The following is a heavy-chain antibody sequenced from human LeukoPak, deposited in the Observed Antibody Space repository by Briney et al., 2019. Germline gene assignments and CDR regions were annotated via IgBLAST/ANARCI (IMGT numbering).Heavy chain of an antibody. CDR2: IIPILGIA. V-gene: IGHV1-69*04. CDR1: GGTFSSYA. D-gene: IGHD1-26*01. J-gene: IGHJ5*02. CDR3: ARDPDGRA. Sequence: RASVKVSCKASGGTFSSYAISWVRQAPGQGLEWMGRIIPILGIANYAQKFQGRVTITADKSTSTASMELSSLRSEDTAVYYCARDPDGRAWGQGTLVTVSS.